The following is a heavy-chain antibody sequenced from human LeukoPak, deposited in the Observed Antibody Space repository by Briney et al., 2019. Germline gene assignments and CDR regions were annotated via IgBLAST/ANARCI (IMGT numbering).Heavy chain of an antibody. CDR1: GGSISSYY. CDR3: ARSSPLGYLTFDY. Sequence: SETLSLTCTVSGGSISSYYWSWIRQPPGKGLEWIGYIYYSGSTNCNPSLKSRVTISVDPSKNQFSLKLSSVTAADTAVYYCARSSPLGYLTFDYWGQGTLVTVSS. J-gene: IGHJ4*02. V-gene: IGHV4-59*01. CDR2: IYYSGST. D-gene: IGHD5-18*01.